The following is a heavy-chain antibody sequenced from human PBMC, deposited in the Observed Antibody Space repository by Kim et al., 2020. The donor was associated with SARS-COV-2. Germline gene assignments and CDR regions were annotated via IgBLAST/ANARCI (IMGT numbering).Heavy chain of an antibody. J-gene: IGHJ4*02. V-gene: IGHV4-31*03. CDR1: GGSISSGGYY. Sequence: SETLSLTCTVSGGSISSGGYYWSWIRQHPGKGLEWIGYIYYSGTTYYNPSLKSRVTLSVDTSKNQFSLKLSSVTAADTAVYSCARAPRRIITIFGVVTHFDYWGQGTLVTVSS. CDR3: ARAPRRIITIFGVVTHFDY. D-gene: IGHD3-3*01. CDR2: IYYSGTT.